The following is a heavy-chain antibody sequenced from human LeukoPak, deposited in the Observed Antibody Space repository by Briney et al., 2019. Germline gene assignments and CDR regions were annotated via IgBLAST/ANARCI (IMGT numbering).Heavy chain of an antibody. D-gene: IGHD5-18*01. J-gene: IGHJ5*02. Sequence: SETLSLTCAVYGGSFSGYYWSWIRQPPGKGQEWIGEINHSGSTNYNPSLKSRVTISVDTSKNQFSLKLSSVTAADTAVYYCAGTPRSGFQLILGFDPWGQGTLVTVSS. CDR3: AGTPRSGFQLILGFDP. V-gene: IGHV4-34*01. CDR2: INHSGST. CDR1: GGSFSGYY.